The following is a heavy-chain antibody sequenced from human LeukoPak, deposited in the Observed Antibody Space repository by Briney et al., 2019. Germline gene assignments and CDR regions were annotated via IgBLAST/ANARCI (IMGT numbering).Heavy chain of an antibody. D-gene: IGHD6-13*01. J-gene: IGHJ4*02. V-gene: IGHV3-7*05. Sequence: GGSLRLSCATSGFTFERYWMSGVRQAPGKGLECVANIKEEGSEKYYVDSVKGRFTISRDNAKNSVYLQMNSLRAEDTAVYYCAREIGSAARGRWGQGTLVTVSS. CDR3: AREIGSAARGR. CDR2: IKEEGSEK. CDR1: GFTFERYW.